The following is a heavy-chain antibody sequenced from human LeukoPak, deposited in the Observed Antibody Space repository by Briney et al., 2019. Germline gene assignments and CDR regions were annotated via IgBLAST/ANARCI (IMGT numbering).Heavy chain of an antibody. J-gene: IGHJ1*01. V-gene: IGHV4-39*01. Sequence: SETLSLTCTVSGGSISSSSYYWGWIRQPPGKGLEWIGSIYYSGSTYHNPSLKSRVTISVDTSKNQFSLKLSSVTAADTAVYYCARHGESDYGDQEYFQHWGQGTLVTVSS. CDR1: GGSISSSSYY. D-gene: IGHD4-17*01. CDR2: IYYSGST. CDR3: ARHGESDYGDQEYFQH.